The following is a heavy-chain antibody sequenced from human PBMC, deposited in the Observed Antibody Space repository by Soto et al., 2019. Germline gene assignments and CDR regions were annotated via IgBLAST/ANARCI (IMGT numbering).Heavy chain of an antibody. V-gene: IGHV4-34*01. CDR3: ARLGSGYYDFWSGYYSKGTFDY. CDR2: INHSGST. Sequence: PSETLSLTCAVYGGSFSVYYWSWIRQPPGKGLEWIGEINHSGSTNYNPSLKSRVTISVDTSKNQFSLKLSSVTAADTAVYYCARLGSGYYDFWSGYYSKGTFDYWGQGTLVTVSS. D-gene: IGHD3-3*01. J-gene: IGHJ4*02. CDR1: GGSFSVYY.